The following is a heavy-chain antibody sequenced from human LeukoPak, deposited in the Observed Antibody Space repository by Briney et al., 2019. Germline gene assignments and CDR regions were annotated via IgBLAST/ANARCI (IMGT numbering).Heavy chain of an antibody. CDR2: ISYDGSNK. J-gene: IGHJ5*02. CDR1: GFTFSSYA. Sequence: GGSLRLSCAASGFTFSSYAMHWVRQAPGKGLEWVAVISYDGSNKYYADSVKGRFTISRDNSKNTLYLQMNSLRAEDTAVYYCARVAGPTVTTGYKWFDPWGQGTLVTVSS. D-gene: IGHD4-17*01. V-gene: IGHV3-30-3*01. CDR3: ARVAGPTVTTGYKWFDP.